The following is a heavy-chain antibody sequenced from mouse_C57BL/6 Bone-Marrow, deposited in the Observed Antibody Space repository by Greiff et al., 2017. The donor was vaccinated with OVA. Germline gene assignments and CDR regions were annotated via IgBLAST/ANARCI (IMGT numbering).Heavy chain of an antibody. Sequence: QVQLKQPGAELVMPGASVKLSCKASGYTFTSYWMHWVKQRPGQGLEWIGEIDPSDSYTNYNQKFKGKSTLTVDKSSSTAYMQLSSLTSEDSAVYYCARDDGYYLFDYWGQGTTLTVSS. CDR3: ARDDGYYLFDY. CDR2: IDPSDSYT. J-gene: IGHJ2*01. CDR1: GYTFTSYW. D-gene: IGHD2-3*01. V-gene: IGHV1-69*01.